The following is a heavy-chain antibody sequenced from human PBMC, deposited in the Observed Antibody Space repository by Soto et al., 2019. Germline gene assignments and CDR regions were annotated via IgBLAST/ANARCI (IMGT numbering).Heavy chain of an antibody. Sequence: SETLSLTCAVYGGSFSGYYWSWIRQPPGKGLEWIGEINHSGSTNYNPSLKSRVTISVDTSKNQFSLKLSSVTAADTAVYYCARRGKHYYGSGSYFGYWGQGTLVTVSS. J-gene: IGHJ4*02. D-gene: IGHD3-10*01. CDR2: INHSGST. CDR3: ARRGKHYYGSGSYFGY. CDR1: GGSFSGYY. V-gene: IGHV4-34*01.